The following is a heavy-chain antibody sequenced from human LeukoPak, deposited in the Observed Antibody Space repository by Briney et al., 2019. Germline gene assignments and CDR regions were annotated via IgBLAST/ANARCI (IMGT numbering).Heavy chain of an antibody. J-gene: IGHJ4*02. Sequence: SQTLSLTCAVSGGSISSGGYSWSWIRQPPGQGLEWIGYTYHSGSTYYNPSLKSRVTISVDRSKNQFSLKLSSVTAADTAVYYCARGGPDYYGSGSYEYYFDYWGQGTLVTVSS. D-gene: IGHD3-10*01. CDR1: GGSISSGGYS. V-gene: IGHV4-30-2*01. CDR2: TYHSGST. CDR3: ARGGPDYYGSGSYEYYFDY.